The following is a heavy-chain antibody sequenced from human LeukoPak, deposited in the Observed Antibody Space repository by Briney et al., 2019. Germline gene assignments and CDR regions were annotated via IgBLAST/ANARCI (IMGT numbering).Heavy chain of an antibody. Sequence: PGGSLRLSCAASGFTFSSYWMHWVRQAPGKGLEWVSGITWNSDNIEYADSVKGRFTISRDNAKNSLYLQMNSLRAEDTAVYYCAELGITMIGGVWGKGTTVTISS. V-gene: IGHV3-74*03. D-gene: IGHD3-10*02. J-gene: IGHJ6*04. CDR3: AELGITMIGGV. CDR1: GFTFSSYW. CDR2: ITWNSDNI.